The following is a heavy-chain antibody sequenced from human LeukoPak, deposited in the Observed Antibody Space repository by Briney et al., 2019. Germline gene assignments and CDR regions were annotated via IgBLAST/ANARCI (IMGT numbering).Heavy chain of an antibody. CDR3: ARDVRGWLFGNWFDP. V-gene: IGHV1-18*01. CDR2: ISAYNGNT. Sequence: ASVKVSCKASGYTFTSYGISWVRRAPGQGLEWMGWISAYNGNTNYAQKLQGRVTMTTDTSTSTAYMELRSLRSDDTAVYYCARDVRGWLFGNWFDPWGQGTLVTVSS. D-gene: IGHD3-22*01. J-gene: IGHJ5*02. CDR1: GYTFTSYG.